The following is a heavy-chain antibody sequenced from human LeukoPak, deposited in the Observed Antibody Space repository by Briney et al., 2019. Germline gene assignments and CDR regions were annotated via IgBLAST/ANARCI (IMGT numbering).Heavy chain of an antibody. CDR1: GFTFSSYA. CDR2: ISGSGGST. Sequence: GASLRLSCAASGFTFSSYAMSWVRQAPGKGLEWVSAISGSGGSTYYADSVKGRFTISRDNSKNTLYLQMNSLRAEDTAVYYCAKDGRIAVAGHNWFDPWGQGTLVTVSS. V-gene: IGHV3-23*01. J-gene: IGHJ5*02. D-gene: IGHD6-19*01. CDR3: AKDGRIAVAGHNWFDP.